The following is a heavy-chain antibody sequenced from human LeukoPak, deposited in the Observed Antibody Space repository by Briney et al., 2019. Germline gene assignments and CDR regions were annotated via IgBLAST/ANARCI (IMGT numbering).Heavy chain of an antibody. J-gene: IGHJ4*02. CDR1: GYSFTGYY. V-gene: IGHV1-46*03. CDR3: VEMATMK. Sequence: AASVKVSCKASGYSFTGYYMHWVRQAPGQGLEWMGIINPSGGTTNYAQKFQGRVTMTDDTSTDTAYMEVSSLRSEDTAVYYCVEMATMKWGQGTLVTVSS. D-gene: IGHD5-24*01. CDR2: INPSGGTT.